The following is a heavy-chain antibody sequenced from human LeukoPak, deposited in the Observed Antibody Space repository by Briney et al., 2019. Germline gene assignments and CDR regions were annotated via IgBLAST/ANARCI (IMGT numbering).Heavy chain of an antibody. J-gene: IGHJ4*02. CDR3: AKTQRGDFWSGYSDY. Sequence: GGSLRLSCAASGFTFSSYNMHWVRQAPGKGLEWVSSISSSGSYIYYADSVKGRFTVSRDNAKNSLYLQMNSLGAEDTAVYYCAKTQRGDFWSGYSDYWGQGTLVTVSS. CDR1: GFTFSSYN. V-gene: IGHV3-21*01. D-gene: IGHD3-3*01. CDR2: ISSSGSYI.